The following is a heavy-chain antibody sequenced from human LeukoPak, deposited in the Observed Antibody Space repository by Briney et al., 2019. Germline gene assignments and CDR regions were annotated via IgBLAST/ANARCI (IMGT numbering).Heavy chain of an antibody. J-gene: IGHJ1*01. CDR3: AREWELPLFISH. D-gene: IGHD1-26*01. V-gene: IGHV4-39*02. Sequence: SETLSLTCTVSGGSISSSSYYWGWIRQPPGKGLEWIGSIYYSGSTYYNPSLKSRVTISVDTSKNQFSLKLSSVTAADTAVYYCAREWELPLFISHWGQGTLVTVSS. CDR1: GGSISSSSYY. CDR2: IYYSGST.